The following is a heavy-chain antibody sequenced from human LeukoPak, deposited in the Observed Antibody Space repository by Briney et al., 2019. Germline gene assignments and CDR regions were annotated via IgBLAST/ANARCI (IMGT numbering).Heavy chain of an antibody. CDR3: ARDVGTSGWHTFDY. CDR1: GESVSSKNGA. D-gene: IGHD6-19*01. J-gene: IGHJ4*02. V-gene: IGHV6-1*01. CDR2: AYYRSKWYT. Sequence: SQTLSVTCDISGESVSSKNGAWNWIRQSPSRGLEWLGRAYYRSKWYTDYAVSMNGRITISPDTSKNQFSLQLYSVIPDDTAVYYCARDVGTSGWHTFDYWGQGTLVTVSS.